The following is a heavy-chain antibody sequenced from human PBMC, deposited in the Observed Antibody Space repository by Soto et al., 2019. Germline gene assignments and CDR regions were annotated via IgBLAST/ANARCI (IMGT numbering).Heavy chain of an antibody. D-gene: IGHD3-22*01. CDR1: GYSISSGYY. CDR3: ARVRARYYDSSGYCDY. J-gene: IGHJ4*02. V-gene: IGHV4-38-2*01. Sequence: SETLSLTCAVSGYSISSGYYWGWIRQPPGKGLEWMGSIYHSGSTYYNPSLKSRVTISVDTSKNQFSLKLSSVTAADTAVYYCARVRARYYDSSGYCDYCGQGTLVTVSS. CDR2: IYHSGST.